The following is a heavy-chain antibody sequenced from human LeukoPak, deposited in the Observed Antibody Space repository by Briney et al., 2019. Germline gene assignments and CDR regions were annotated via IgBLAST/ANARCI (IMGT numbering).Heavy chain of an antibody. J-gene: IGHJ6*03. D-gene: IGHD6-13*01. CDR3: ARDQGIAYYYYMDV. CDR1: GYTFVGYY. V-gene: IGHV1-2*02. CDR2: INPNSGGT. Sequence: ASVKVSCKASGYTFVGYYMHWVRQAPGQGLEWMGWINPNSGGTNYAQKFQGRVTMTRDTSISTAYMELSRLRSDDTAVYYCARDQGIAYYYYMDVWGKGTTVTVSS.